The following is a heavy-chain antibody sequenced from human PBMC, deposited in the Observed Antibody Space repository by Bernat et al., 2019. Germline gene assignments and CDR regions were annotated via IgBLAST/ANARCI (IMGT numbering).Heavy chain of an antibody. J-gene: IGHJ3*02. Sequence: QVQLVQSGAEVKKPGASVKVSCKVSGYTLTELSMHWVRQAPGKGLEWIGGFDPEDGETIYAQKFQGRVTMTEDTSTDTAYMELSSLRSEDTAVYYCATSRAIVVVVAAPDAFDIWGQGTMVTVSS. CDR2: FDPEDGET. D-gene: IGHD2-15*01. CDR1: GYTLTELS. CDR3: ATSRAIVVVVAAPDAFDI. V-gene: IGHV1-24*01.